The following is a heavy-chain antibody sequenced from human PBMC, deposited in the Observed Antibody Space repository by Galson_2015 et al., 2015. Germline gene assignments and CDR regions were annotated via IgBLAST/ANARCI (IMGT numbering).Heavy chain of an antibody. CDR3: ARYCSSTSCSYPYYYYYGMDV. CDR2: IWYDGSSK. D-gene: IGHD2-2*01. CDR1: GFTFSSYG. V-gene: IGHV3-33*01. J-gene: IGHJ6*02. Sequence: SLRLSCAASGFTFSSYGMHWVRQAPGKGLEWVAVIWYDGSSKYYADSVKGRFTISRDNSKNTLYLQMNSLRAEDTAVYYCARYCSSTSCSYPYYYYYGMDVWGQGTTVTVSS.